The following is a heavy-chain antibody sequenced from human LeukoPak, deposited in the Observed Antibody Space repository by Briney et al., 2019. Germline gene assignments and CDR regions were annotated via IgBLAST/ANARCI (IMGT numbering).Heavy chain of an antibody. J-gene: IGHJ4*02. Sequence: GGSLRLSCAASGFTFDDYAMHWVRQAPGKGLQWVASIHEDAGEKQYVESVRGRFTISRDNAKNSLYLQMNSLRVEDTAVYYCASSKDHYCHYWGQGTLVTVSS. CDR2: IHEDAGEK. V-gene: IGHV3-7*05. CDR1: GFTFDDYA. CDR3: ASSKDHYCHY.